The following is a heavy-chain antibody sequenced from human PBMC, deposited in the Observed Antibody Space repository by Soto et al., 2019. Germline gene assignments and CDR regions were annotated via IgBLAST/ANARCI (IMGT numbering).Heavy chain of an antibody. Sequence: EVQLVESGGGLVQPGGSLRLSCAASGFSVSSNYMSWVRQAPGKGLECVSVIYSGGTTYYADSVKGRFTISRDNSKNTLYLQMNSLRAEDTAVYYCASRTPGYCSGGSCLDYSGQGTLVTVSS. CDR2: IYSGGTT. V-gene: IGHV3-66*01. CDR1: GFSVSSNY. J-gene: IGHJ4*02. D-gene: IGHD2-15*01. CDR3: ASRTPGYCSGGSCLDY.